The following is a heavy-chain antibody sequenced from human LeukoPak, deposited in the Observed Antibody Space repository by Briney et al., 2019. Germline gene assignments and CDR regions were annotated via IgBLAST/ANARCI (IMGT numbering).Heavy chain of an antibody. CDR2: ISAYNSNT. V-gene: IGHV1-18*04. CDR1: GYTFTSYG. D-gene: IGHD5-18*01. Sequence: ASVKVSCKASGYTFTSYGISWVRQAPGQGLEWMGWISAYNSNTKYTQKLQGRVTMTTDTSTSTAYMELRSLSSDDTAVYYCARAYTGFDYWGQGTLVTVSS. CDR3: ARAYTGFDY. J-gene: IGHJ4*02.